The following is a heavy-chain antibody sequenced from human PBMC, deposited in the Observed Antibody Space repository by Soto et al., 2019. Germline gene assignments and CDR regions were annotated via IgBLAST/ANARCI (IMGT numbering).Heavy chain of an antibody. D-gene: IGHD3-16*02. CDR2: ISPILGIA. V-gene: IGHV1-69*02. Sequence: QVQLLQSGAEVKKPGSSVKVSCKASGGTFSSYTISWVRQAPGQGLEWMGRISPILGIANYAQKFQGRVTITEDKSTSTAYMELSSLRSEDTAVYYCARANDYIWGSYLDYWGQGTLVTVSS. CDR1: GGTFSSYT. CDR3: ARANDYIWGSYLDY. J-gene: IGHJ4*02.